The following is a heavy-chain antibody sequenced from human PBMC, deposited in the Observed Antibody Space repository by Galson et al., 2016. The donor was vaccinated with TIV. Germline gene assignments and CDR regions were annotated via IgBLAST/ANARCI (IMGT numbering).Heavy chain of an antibody. Sequence: SLRLSCAASGVTVSNNYMSWVRQAPGKGLEWVSVMYSGGGTRYADSVKGRFTISRDNSKNTVYLQMNSLRGDDTAVYYCARNVPETSLGYWGQGTLVTVSS. D-gene: IGHD5-24*01. CDR1: GVTVSNNY. CDR3: ARNVPETSLGY. V-gene: IGHV3-53*01. CDR2: MYSGGGT. J-gene: IGHJ4*02.